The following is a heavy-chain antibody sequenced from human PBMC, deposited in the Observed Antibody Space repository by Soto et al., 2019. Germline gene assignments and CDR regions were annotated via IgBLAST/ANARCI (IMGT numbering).Heavy chain of an antibody. CDR2: INHSGST. V-gene: IGHV4-34*01. CDR1: GGSFSGYY. D-gene: IGHD3-9*01. CDR3: ARAGGSSDWSLNVGYFDY. J-gene: IGHJ4*02. Sequence: SETLSLTCAVYGGSFSGYYWSWIRQPPGKGLEWIGEINHSGSTNYNPSLKSRVTISVDTSKNQFSLKLSSVTAADTAVYYCARAGGSSDWSLNVGYFDYWGQGTLVTVSS.